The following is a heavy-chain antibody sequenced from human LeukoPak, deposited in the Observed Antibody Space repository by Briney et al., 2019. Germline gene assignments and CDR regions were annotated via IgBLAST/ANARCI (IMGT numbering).Heavy chain of an antibody. Sequence: PSETLSLTRAVSGGSFSGYYWSWVRQPPGKGLEWIGEINHSGSTNYNPSLKSRVTISVDTSKNQFSLKLSSVTAADTAVYYCARVRATGAHDYWGQGTLVTVSS. CDR2: INHSGST. CDR1: GGSFSGYY. D-gene: IGHD7-27*01. V-gene: IGHV4-34*01. J-gene: IGHJ4*02. CDR3: ARVRATGAHDY.